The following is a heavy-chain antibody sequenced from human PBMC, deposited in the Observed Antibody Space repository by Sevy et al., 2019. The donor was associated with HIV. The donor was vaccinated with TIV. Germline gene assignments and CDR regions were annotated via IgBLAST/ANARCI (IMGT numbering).Heavy chain of an antibody. CDR1: GFTFSRSR. CDR3: AKGGGSGSFDY. J-gene: IGHJ4*02. D-gene: IGHD3-3*01. CDR2: IKQDGNEK. V-gene: IGHV3-7*01. Sequence: GSLRLSCTASGFTFSRSRMSWARQAPGKGLEWVANIKQDGNEKYYVDSVKGRFTISRDNAKNSVYLQMNSLRAEDTAVYYCAKGGGSGSFDYWGQGTLVTVSS.